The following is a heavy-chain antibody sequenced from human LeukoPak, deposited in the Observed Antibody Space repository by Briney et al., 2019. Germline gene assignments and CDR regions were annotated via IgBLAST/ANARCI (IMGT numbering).Heavy chain of an antibody. D-gene: IGHD6-13*01. CDR2: ISGYNGDT. Sequence: GASVKVSCKSFGYDFKTYVVSWVRQAPGQGLEWMGWISGYNGDTDYAPNFQDRVTMTTDTSTSTAYIELRSLSLDDTAVYYCARGGGQTSSWRSFDLWGQGTLVIVSS. J-gene: IGHJ4*02. CDR3: ARGGGQTSSWRSFDL. CDR1: GYDFKTYV. V-gene: IGHV1-18*01.